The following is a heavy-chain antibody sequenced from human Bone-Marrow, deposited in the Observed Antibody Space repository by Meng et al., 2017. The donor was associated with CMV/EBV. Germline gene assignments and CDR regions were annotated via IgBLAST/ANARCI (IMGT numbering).Heavy chain of an antibody. CDR2: TIPILGIA. CDR1: GGTFSSYV. Sequence: SVKVSCKASGGTFSSYVICSVRQAPGQGREWMGGTIPILGIANYAQKFQGRVTITADKSTSTAYMELSSLRSEDTAVYYCARDHQGRYDVLTGYYTNYYYGMDVWGQGTTVTVSS. CDR3: ARDHQGRYDVLTGYYTNYYYGMDV. D-gene: IGHD3-9*01. J-gene: IGHJ6*02. V-gene: IGHV1-69*10.